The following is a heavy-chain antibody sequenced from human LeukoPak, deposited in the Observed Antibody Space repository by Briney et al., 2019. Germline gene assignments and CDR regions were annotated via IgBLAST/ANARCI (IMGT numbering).Heavy chain of an antibody. CDR3: AKEAVLLWFGELLPYYMDV. Sequence: GGSLRLSCAASGFTFSSYDMSWVRQAPGKGLEWVSGISGTGGSTYYADAVKGRFTISRDNSKNTLYLQMNSLRAEDTAVYYCAKEAVLLWFGELLPYYMDVWGKGTTVTISS. CDR1: GFTFSSYD. J-gene: IGHJ6*03. D-gene: IGHD3-10*01. CDR2: ISGTGGST. V-gene: IGHV3-23*01.